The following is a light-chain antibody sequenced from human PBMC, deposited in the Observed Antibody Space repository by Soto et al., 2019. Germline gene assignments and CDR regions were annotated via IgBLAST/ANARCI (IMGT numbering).Light chain of an antibody. J-gene: IGLJ2*01. V-gene: IGLV1-36*01. Sequence: QSVLTQPPSVSEAPRQRVTISCSGSSSNIGNNAVNWFRQLPGKAPKLLIYYDDLVPSGVSDRFSGSKSGTSASLAIRGLQSEDEADYYCATWDDSLNGPVFGGGTKLTVL. CDR3: ATWDDSLNGPV. CDR2: YDD. CDR1: SSNIGNNA.